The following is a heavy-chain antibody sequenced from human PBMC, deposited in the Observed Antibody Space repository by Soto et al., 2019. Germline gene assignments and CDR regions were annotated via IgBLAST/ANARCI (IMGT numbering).Heavy chain of an antibody. D-gene: IGHD4-4*01. Sequence: EVQLVESGGTLVQPGGSLRLSCAATGFTFTSYWMHWVRQAPGKGLVWVSRINGDGSNTFYADSVKGRLTISRDNAKNTAYLQMNSLRAEDTAVYYCARGIQYRYGMDVWGQGTTVTVSS. CDR3: ARGIQYRYGMDV. V-gene: IGHV3-74*01. CDR2: INGDGSNT. J-gene: IGHJ6*02. CDR1: GFTFTSYW.